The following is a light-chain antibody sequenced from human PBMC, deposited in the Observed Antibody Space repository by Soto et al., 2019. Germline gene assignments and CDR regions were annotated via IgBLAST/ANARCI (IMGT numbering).Light chain of an antibody. CDR3: TSYTSISTRVV. Sequence: QSVLAQPASVSGSPGQSITISCAGTSSDVGGYNYVSWYQHHPGKAPKLIIFDVTHRPSGVSNRFSGSKSGNTASLTISGLQSEDEADYYCTSYTSISTRVVFGGGTKLTVL. CDR1: SSDVGGYNY. CDR2: DVT. V-gene: IGLV2-14*03. J-gene: IGLJ3*02.